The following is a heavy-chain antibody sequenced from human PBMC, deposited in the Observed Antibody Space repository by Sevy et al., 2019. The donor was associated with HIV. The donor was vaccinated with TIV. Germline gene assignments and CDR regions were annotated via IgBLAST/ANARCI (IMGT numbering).Heavy chain of an antibody. Sequence: GGSLRLSCAASGFTFNTHAMNWVRQAPGKGLEWVSGISATGGGTYYTDSVKGRFTVSRDNSQNTLYLQMNNLRADDTAIYYCAKALNPALESMIEVIFRTLKGFDVWGQGTMVTVSS. J-gene: IGHJ3*01. CDR2: ISATGGGT. V-gene: IGHV3-23*01. CDR3: AKALNPALESMIEVIFRTLKGFDV. CDR1: GFTFNTHA. D-gene: IGHD3-22*01.